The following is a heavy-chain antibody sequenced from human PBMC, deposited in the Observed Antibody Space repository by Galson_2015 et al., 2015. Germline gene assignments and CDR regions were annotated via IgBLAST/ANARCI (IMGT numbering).Heavy chain of an antibody. Sequence: SLRLSCAAAGFTFSNYAMNWVRQAPGKGLEWVSGMSGSGTTTYYANSVKGRFTISRDNSKNTLYLHMNSLRAEATALYYCARACLPCSGDSCYSIHRGFDYWGQGTLVTVSS. D-gene: IGHD2-15*01. J-gene: IGHJ4*02. CDR2: MSGSGTTT. CDR1: GFTFSNYA. CDR3: ARACLPCSGDSCYSIHRGFDY. V-gene: IGHV3-23*01.